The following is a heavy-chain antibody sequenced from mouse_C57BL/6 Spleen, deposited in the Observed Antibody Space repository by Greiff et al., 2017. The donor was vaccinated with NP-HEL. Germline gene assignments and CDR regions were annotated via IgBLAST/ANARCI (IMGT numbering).Heavy chain of an antibody. CDR1: GFSFNTYA. CDR2: IRSKSNNYAT. CDR3: VRSNYYDYRYYAMDY. J-gene: IGHJ4*01. D-gene: IGHD2-4*01. Sequence: EVHLVESGGGLVQPKGSLKLSCAASGFSFNTYAMNWVRQAPGKGLEWVARIRSKSNNYATYYADSVKDRFTISRDDSDSMLYLQMNNLKTEDTAMYYCVRSNYYDYRYYAMDYWGQGTSVTVSS. V-gene: IGHV10-1*01.